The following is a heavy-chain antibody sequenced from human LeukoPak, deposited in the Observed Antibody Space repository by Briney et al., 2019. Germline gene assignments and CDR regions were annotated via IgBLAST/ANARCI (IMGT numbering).Heavy chain of an antibody. D-gene: IGHD3-10*01. J-gene: IGHJ6*03. Sequence: ASVKVSCKASGYTFTSYYMHWVRQAPGQGLEWMGWINPNSGGTNYAQKFQGRVTMTRDTSISTAYMELSRLRSDDTGVYYCAREVKGSGSYYLPYYYYYYMDVWGKGTTVTISS. CDR3: AREVKGSGSYYLPYYYYYYMDV. CDR2: INPNSGGT. CDR1: GYTFTSYY. V-gene: IGHV1-2*02.